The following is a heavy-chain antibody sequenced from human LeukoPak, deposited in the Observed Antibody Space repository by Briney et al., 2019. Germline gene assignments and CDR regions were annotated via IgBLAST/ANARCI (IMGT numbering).Heavy chain of an antibody. Sequence: SETLSLTCAVYGGSFSGYHWSWLRQPPGKGLEWIGEINHSGSTNYNPSLKSRVTISVDTSKNQFSLKLSSVTAADTAVYYCARETMVRGVIIWGQGTLVTVSS. D-gene: IGHD3-10*01. J-gene: IGHJ4*02. V-gene: IGHV4-34*01. CDR3: ARETMVRGVII. CDR1: GGSFSGYH. CDR2: INHSGST.